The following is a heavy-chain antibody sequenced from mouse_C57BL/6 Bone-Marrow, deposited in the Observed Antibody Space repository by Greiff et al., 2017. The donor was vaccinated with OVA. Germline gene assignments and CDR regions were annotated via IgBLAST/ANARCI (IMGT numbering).Heavy chain of an antibody. J-gene: IGHJ3*01. CDR3: ARLGYYSNYPGFAY. CDR1: GYTFTDYY. D-gene: IGHD2-5*01. Sequence: EVQLQQSGPELVKPGASVKISCKASGYTFTDYYMNWVKQSHGKSLEWIGDINPNNGGTSYNQKFKGKATLTVDKSSSTAYMELRSLTSEDSAVYYCARLGYYSNYPGFAYWGQGTLVTVSA. V-gene: IGHV1-26*01. CDR2: INPNNGGT.